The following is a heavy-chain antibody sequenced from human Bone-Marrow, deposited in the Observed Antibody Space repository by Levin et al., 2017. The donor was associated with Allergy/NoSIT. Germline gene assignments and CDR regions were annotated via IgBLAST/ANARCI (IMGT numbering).Heavy chain of an antibody. D-gene: IGHD4/OR15-4a*01. J-gene: IGHJ3*02. CDR3: AREVLTHEPAFDI. V-gene: IGHV1-69*13. CDR2: ITPMFGVS. CDR1: GGTFHSIA. Sequence: SVKVSCKTSGGTFHSIAVHWGGQAPGKGLEWMGTITPMFGVSNYAPRFQGRLTIAAEESTGTAYMELYSLTSVDTALYFCAREVLTHEPAFDIWGQGTMITVSS.